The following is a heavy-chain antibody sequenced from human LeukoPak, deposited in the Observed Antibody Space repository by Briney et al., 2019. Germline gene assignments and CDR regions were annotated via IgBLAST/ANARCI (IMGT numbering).Heavy chain of an antibody. CDR3: ARDQRRITMVRGGANAFDI. J-gene: IGHJ3*02. CDR1: GGSISSGGYC. CDR2: IYYSGST. V-gene: IGHV4-31*03. Sequence: SETLSLTCTVSGGSISSGGYCWSWIRQHPGKGLEWIGYIYYSGSTYYNPSLKSRVTISVDTSKNQFSLKLSSVTAADTAVYYCARDQRRITMVRGGANAFDIWGQGTMVTVSS. D-gene: IGHD3-10*01.